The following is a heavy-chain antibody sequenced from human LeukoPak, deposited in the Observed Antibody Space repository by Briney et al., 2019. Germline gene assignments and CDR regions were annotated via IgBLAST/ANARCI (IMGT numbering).Heavy chain of an antibody. CDR3: ARDGYNYGLDRFDY. CDR2: IYYDGST. Sequence: SETLSLTCTVSGGSISSYYWSWIRQSPGKGLEWIGYIYYDGSTNYNPSLRGRVTISVDTPKNQFSLRLSSVTAADTAVYYCARDGYNYGLDRFDYWGQGTLVTVSS. CDR1: GGSISSYY. V-gene: IGHV4-59*12. J-gene: IGHJ4*02. D-gene: IGHD1-1*01.